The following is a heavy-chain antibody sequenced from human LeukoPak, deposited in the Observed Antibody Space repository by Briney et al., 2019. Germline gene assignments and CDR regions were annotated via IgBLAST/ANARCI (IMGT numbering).Heavy chain of an antibody. CDR2: ISGSGGST. Sequence: PGGSLRLSCAASGFTFSSYAMSWVRQAPGKGLEWVSAISGSGGSTYYADSVKGRFTISRDNSKNTLYLQMNSLRAEDTAVYYCAKAGTFFQGVIITFQSNAEYFQHWGQGTLVTVSS. J-gene: IGHJ1*01. CDR1: GFTFSSYA. D-gene: IGHD3-10*01. V-gene: IGHV3-23*01. CDR3: AKAGTFFQGVIITFQSNAEYFQH.